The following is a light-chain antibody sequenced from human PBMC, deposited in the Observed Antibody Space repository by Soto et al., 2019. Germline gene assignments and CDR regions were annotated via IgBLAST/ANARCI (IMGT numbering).Light chain of an antibody. Sequence: QSALTQPPSASGTPRQRVTMSCFGSSSNIGSNYVYWYQQLPGAAPKLLIYTNNQRPSGVPDRFSGSKSGTSASLAISGLRSEDEADYYCAAWDDSLSGYVFGTGTKVTVL. V-gene: IGLV1-47*01. CDR1: SSNIGSNY. CDR2: TNN. CDR3: AAWDDSLSGYV. J-gene: IGLJ1*01.